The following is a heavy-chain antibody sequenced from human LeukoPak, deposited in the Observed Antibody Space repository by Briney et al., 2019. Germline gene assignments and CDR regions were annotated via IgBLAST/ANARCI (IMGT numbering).Heavy chain of an antibody. CDR3: ATLSSSGGSWTRYYYYGMDV. Sequence: SETLSLTCAVYGGSFSDYYWTWIRQPPGKGLEWIGEINHSGSTNYNPSLKSRVTISVDTSKNQFSLKLSSVTAADTAVYYCATLSSSGGSWTRYYYYGMDVWGQGTTVTVSS. CDR1: GGSFSDYY. V-gene: IGHV4-34*01. D-gene: IGHD2-15*01. CDR2: INHSGST. J-gene: IGHJ6*02.